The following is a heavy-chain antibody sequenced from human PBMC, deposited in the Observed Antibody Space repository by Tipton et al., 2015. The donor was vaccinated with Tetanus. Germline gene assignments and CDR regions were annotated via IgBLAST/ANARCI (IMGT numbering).Heavy chain of an antibody. CDR2: ISASGGDT. Sequence: SLRLSCAASGFTFSSYAMGWVRRAPGQGLEYVSAISASGGDTYYADSVKGRFTISRDNSKNTQYLQMNSLRAEDTAVYYCAKDNGERHNWNYAYYYGMDVWGQGTTVTVSS. J-gene: IGHJ6*02. D-gene: IGHD1-7*01. CDR1: GFTFSSYA. V-gene: IGHV3-23*01. CDR3: AKDNGERHNWNYAYYYGMDV.